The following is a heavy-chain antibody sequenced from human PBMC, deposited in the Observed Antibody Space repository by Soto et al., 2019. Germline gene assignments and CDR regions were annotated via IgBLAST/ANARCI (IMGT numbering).Heavy chain of an antibody. CDR3: AKDFYDTSGTTDY. Sequence: SETLSLTCSVSGGSISSRESYWGWIRQPPGKGLEWIGTIYFSGSTYYNPSLKGRFTISRDNSKNTLYLQMNSLRAEDTAVYYCAKDFYDTSGTTDYWGQGTLVTVSS. CDR2: IYFSGST. J-gene: IGHJ4*02. D-gene: IGHD3-22*01. V-gene: IGHV4-39*02. CDR1: GGSISSRESY.